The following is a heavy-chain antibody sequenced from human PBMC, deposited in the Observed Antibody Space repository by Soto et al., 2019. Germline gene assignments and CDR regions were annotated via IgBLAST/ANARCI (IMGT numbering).Heavy chain of an antibody. CDR3: ARRDLGKNLELRYSACDI. D-gene: IGHD1-7*01. J-gene: IGHJ3*02. Sequence: PSETLSLTCTVSGGSISSYYWSWIRQPPGKGLEWIGYIYYSGSTNYNPSLKSRVTISVDTSKNQFSLKLSSVTAADTAVYYCARRDLGKNLELRYSACDIWGKGTMATV. V-gene: IGHV4-59*01. CDR1: GGSISSYY. CDR2: IYYSGST.